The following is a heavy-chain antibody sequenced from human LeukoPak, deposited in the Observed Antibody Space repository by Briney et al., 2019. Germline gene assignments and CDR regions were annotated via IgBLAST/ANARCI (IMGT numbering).Heavy chain of an antibody. D-gene: IGHD6-6*01. CDR3: ASFDIAAPGIDY. CDR1: GGSFSGYY. CDR2: INHSGST. Sequence: MASETLSLTCAVYGGSFSGYYWSWIRQPPGKGLEWIGEINHSGSTNYNPSLKSQVTISVDTSKNQFSLKLSSVTAADTAVYYCASFDIAAPGIDYWGQGTLVTVSS. V-gene: IGHV4-34*01. J-gene: IGHJ4*02.